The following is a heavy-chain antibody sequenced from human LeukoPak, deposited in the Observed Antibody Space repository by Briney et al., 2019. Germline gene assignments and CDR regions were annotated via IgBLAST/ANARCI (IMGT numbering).Heavy chain of an antibody. CDR3: AREYASVVDY. CDR2: MNPNSGNT. CDR1: GYTFTSYG. D-gene: IGHD2-8*01. Sequence: ASVKVSCKASGYTFTSYGISWVRQATGQGLEWMGWMNPNSGNTGYAQKFQGRVTITRNTSISTAYMELSSLRSEDTAVYYCAREYASVVDYWGQGTLVTVSS. J-gene: IGHJ4*02. V-gene: IGHV1-8*03.